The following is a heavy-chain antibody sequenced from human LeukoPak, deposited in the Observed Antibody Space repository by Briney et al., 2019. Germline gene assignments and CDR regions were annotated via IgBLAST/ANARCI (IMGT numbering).Heavy chain of an antibody. V-gene: IGHV4-59*08. CDR2: IYYSGTT. J-gene: IGHJ3*02. CDR1: GDSISSFY. CDR3: AKHRELWSAPAPFDI. Sequence: SETLSLTCSVSGDSISSFYWSWIRQPPGKGLEWIGYIYYSGTTKYSPSLKSRVTISVDTSKNQFSLSLSSVTAADTAIYYCAKHRELWSAPAPFDIWGQGTMVTVSS. D-gene: IGHD3-16*01.